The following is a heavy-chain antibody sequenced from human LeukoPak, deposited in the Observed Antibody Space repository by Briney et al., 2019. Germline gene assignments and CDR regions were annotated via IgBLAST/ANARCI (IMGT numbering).Heavy chain of an antibody. D-gene: IGHD4-11*01. CDR3: ARVMMGATVTTFHYYCMDV. CDR2: ITSSSSHI. CDR1: GFTFSHYT. J-gene: IGHJ6*03. V-gene: IGHV3-21*01. Sequence: GGSLRLSWAAWGFTFSHYTIGWVRQAPGKGLERVASITSSSSHIYYADSVKGRFTISRDNAKNEVYLRMNSLRGEDTAIYYCARVMMGATVTTFHYYCMDVWGVGTAVTVSS.